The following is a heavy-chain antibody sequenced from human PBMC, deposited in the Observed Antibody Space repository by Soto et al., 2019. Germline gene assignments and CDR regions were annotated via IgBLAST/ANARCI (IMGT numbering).Heavy chain of an antibody. CDR1: GYTFTSYC. J-gene: IGHJ3*02. Sequence: ASVNVSCKSSGYTFTSYCISWVRQAPGQGLEWMGWISAYNGNTNYAQKLQGRVTMTTDTSTSTAYMELRSLRSDDTAVYYCARGGFGYCSGGSCYSSQAFDIWGQGTMVTV. V-gene: IGHV1-18*04. D-gene: IGHD2-15*01. CDR2: ISAYNGNT. CDR3: ARGGFGYCSGGSCYSSQAFDI.